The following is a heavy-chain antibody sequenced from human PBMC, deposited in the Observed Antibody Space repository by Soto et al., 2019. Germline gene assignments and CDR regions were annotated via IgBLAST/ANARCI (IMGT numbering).Heavy chain of an antibody. CDR3: AKDWGQQLAQYYFDY. V-gene: IGHV3-30*18. CDR1: GFTYRSYG. CDR2: ISYDGSNK. J-gene: IGHJ4*02. Sequence: QVQLVESGGGVVQPGRSLRLSCAASGFTYRSYGMPCVRQAQGKGLEREAVISYDGSNKYYSDSVKGRFTISRDNSKITLYLQMNSLRAEDTAMYYCAKDWGQQLAQYYFDYWGQGTLVTVSS. D-gene: IGHD6-13*01.